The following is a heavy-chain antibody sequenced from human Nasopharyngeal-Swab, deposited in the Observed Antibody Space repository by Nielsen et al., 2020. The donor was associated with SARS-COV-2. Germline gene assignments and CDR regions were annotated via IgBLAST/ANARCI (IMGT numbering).Heavy chain of an antibody. CDR1: GYTLTVLP. V-gene: IGHV1-24*01. CDR3: ASEGSGVFGVVIYAFDL. J-gene: IGHJ3*01. Sequence: ASVKVSCKVSGYTLTVLPIHWVRQAPGKGLEWMGTVVPEDGEPIYAQNLQGRVTMTEDTSTYTAYLELSSLRSEDTAVYYCASEGSGVFGVVIYAFDLWGPGTLVTVSS. CDR2: VVPEDGEP. D-gene: IGHD3-3*01.